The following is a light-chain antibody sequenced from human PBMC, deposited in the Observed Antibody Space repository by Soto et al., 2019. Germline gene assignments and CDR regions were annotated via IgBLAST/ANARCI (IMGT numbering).Light chain of an antibody. CDR3: NSYSGLNKGV. CDR2: DVN. J-gene: IGLJ1*01. Sequence: QSALTQPPSASGSPGQSVTISCTGSSSDIGGYNYVSWYQHHPGKAPKLLIYDVNKRPSGVPDRFSGSRSGNTASLTVSGLQAEDEADYYCNSYSGLNKGVFGTGTKVTVL. V-gene: IGLV2-8*01. CDR1: SSDIGGYNY.